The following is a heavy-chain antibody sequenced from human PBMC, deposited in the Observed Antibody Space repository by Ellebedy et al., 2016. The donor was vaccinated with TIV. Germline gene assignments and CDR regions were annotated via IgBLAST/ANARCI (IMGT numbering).Heavy chain of an antibody. CDR3: ARERTGVLDI. J-gene: IGHJ3*02. D-gene: IGHD3-10*01. CDR1: GFTFSDYY. V-gene: IGHV3-11*04. CDR2: ISSGGSTM. Sequence: PGGSLRLSCAASGFTFSDYYMSWIRQAPGKGLEWFSYISSGGSTMKYADSAKGRFTISRDNADNSLYLQMNSLRADDTAVYYCARERTGVLDIWGQGTMVTVSS.